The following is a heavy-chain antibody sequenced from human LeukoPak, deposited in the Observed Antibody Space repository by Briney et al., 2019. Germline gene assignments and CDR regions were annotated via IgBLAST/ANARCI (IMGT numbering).Heavy chain of an antibody. D-gene: IGHD5-12*01. CDR3: AKDGHGSGYHDAFDI. J-gene: IGHJ3*02. CDR2: ISGSGGST. CDR1: GFTLSDYY. Sequence: GGSLRLSCAASGFTLSDYYVTWIRQAPGKGLEWVSAISGSGGSTYYADSVKGRFTISRDNSKNTLYLQMNSLRAEDTAVYYCAKDGHGSGYHDAFDIWGQGTMVTVSS. V-gene: IGHV3-23*01.